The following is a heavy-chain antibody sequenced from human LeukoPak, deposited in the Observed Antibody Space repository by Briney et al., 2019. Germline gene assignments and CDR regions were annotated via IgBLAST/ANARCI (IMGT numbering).Heavy chain of an antibody. D-gene: IGHD4-17*01. Sequence: ASVKVSCKASGYTFTSYGISWVRQAPGQGLEWMRWISAYNGNTNYAQKLQGRVTMTTDTSTSTAYMELRSLRSDDTAVYFCARVAEYGDYGAYWGQGSLVTVSS. CDR1: GYTFTSYG. CDR2: ISAYNGNT. J-gene: IGHJ4*02. CDR3: ARVAEYGDYGAY. V-gene: IGHV1-18*01.